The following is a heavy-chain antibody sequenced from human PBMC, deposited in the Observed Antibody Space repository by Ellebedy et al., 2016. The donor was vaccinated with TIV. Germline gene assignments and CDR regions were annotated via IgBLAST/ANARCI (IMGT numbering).Heavy chain of an antibody. D-gene: IGHD3-22*01. CDR1: GDSVSSNSAA. V-gene: IGHV6-1*01. CDR3: STAQAQTYYYDSSGYCYFDY. Sequence: SQTLSLTCAISGDSVSSNSAAWNWIRQSPSRGLEWLGRTYYRSKWYNDYAVSVKSRITINPDTSKNQFSLQLNSVTPEDTAVYSCSTAQAQTYYYDSSGYCYFDYWGQGTLVTVSS. CDR2: TYYRSKWYN. J-gene: IGHJ4*02.